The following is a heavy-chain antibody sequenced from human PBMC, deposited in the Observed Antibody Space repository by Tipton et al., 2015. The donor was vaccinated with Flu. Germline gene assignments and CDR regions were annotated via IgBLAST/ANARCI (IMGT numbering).Heavy chain of an antibody. V-gene: IGHV4-34*01. CDR2: INHSGST. D-gene: IGHD2-2*01. J-gene: IGHJ3*02. CDR3: ARDPPAEIHDAFDI. CDR1: GGSFSGYY. Sequence: TLSLTCAVYGGSFSGYYWSWIRQPPGKGLEWIGEINHSGSTNYNPSLKSRVTISVDTSKNQFSLKLSSVTAADTAVYYCARDPPAEIHDAFDIWGQGTMVTVSS.